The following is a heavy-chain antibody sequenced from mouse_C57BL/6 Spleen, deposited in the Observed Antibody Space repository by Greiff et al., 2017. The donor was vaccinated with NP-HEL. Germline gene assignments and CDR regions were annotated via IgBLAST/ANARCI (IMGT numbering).Heavy chain of an antibody. V-gene: IGHV1-19*01. Sequence: EVQLQQSGPVLVKPGASVKMSCKASGYTFTDYYMNWVKQSHGKSLEWIGVINPYNGGTSYNQKFKGKATLTVDKSSSTAYMELNSLTSEDSAVYYCASDYYGSSYSYWGQGTTLTVSS. J-gene: IGHJ2*01. D-gene: IGHD1-1*01. CDR1: GYTFTDYY. CDR2: INPYNGGT. CDR3: ASDYYGSSYSY.